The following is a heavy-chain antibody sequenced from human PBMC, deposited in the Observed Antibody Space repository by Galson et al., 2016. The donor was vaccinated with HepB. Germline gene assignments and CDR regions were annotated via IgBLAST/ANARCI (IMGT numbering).Heavy chain of an antibody. D-gene: IGHD3-9*01. V-gene: IGHV3-53*01. CDR3: ARATRYLDWRYQYGMDV. J-gene: IGHJ6*04. Sequence: SLRLSCAASGLSVSSDYMSWVRQALGKGLEWVAVISSGGYTYYAQSVKGRLTISRDNSKNTLYLQMNRLRAEDTAVYYCARATRYLDWRYQYGMDVWGKGTTVTVSS. CDR2: ISSGGYT. CDR1: GLSVSSDY.